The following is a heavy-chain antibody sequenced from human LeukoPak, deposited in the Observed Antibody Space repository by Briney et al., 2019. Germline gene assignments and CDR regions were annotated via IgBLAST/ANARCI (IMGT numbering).Heavy chain of an antibody. V-gene: IGHV1-18*01. CDR2: ISAYNGNT. D-gene: IGHD3-22*01. Sequence: GASVKVSCKASGYTFTSYGISWVRQAPGQGLEWMGWISAYNGNTNYAQKLQGRVTMTTDTSTSTAYMELRSLRSDDTAVYYCARDPRVISYSSANNWFDPWGQGPLVTVSS. CDR1: GYTFTSYG. J-gene: IGHJ5*02. CDR3: ARDPRVISYSSANNWFDP.